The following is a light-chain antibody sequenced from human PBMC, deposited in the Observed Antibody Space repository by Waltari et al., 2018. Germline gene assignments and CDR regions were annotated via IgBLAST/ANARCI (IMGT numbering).Light chain of an antibody. J-gene: IGLJ3*02. V-gene: IGLV3-1*01. Sequence: SYELSQPPSVSVSPGQPASLTCSGATLGAKYAYWYQHKAGQSPVLVIYQDKKRPSGIPERFSGSNSGDTATLTISGTQAMDEADYYCHVWDSSTVVFGGGTKLTVL. CDR1: TLGAKY. CDR3: HVWDSSTVV. CDR2: QDK.